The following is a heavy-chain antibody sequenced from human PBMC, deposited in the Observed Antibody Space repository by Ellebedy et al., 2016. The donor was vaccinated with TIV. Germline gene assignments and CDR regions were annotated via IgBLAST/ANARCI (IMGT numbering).Heavy chain of an antibody. CDR3: ARDESYAFDV. CDR1: RFTFSNYN. CDR2: IRTDSSSA. J-gene: IGHJ3*01. Sequence: GESLKISCAASRFTFSNYNMNWVRQEPGKGLEWVSNIRTDSSSALYVDSVKGRFTISRDNAKNSLYLQMNSLRTEDTAIYYCARDESYAFDVWGQGTMVTVSS. V-gene: IGHV3-48*04.